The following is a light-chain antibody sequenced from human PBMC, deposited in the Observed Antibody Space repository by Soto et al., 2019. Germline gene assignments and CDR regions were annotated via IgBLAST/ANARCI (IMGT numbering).Light chain of an antibody. V-gene: IGLV2-14*01. CDR3: SSYTSRNTRV. J-gene: IGLJ1*01. CDR1: SSDVGGYNY. Sequence: QSVLTQPASVSGSPGQSITISCTGTSSDVGGYNYVSWYQQYPGKAPKLMIYEVSNRPSGVSNRFSGSKSGNTAPLTISGLQAEDEADYYCSSYTSRNTRVFGTGTKLTVL. CDR2: EVS.